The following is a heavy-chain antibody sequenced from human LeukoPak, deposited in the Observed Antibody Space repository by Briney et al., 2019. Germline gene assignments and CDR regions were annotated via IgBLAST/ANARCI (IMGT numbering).Heavy chain of an antibody. CDR3: AAKADYGVRTLDY. D-gene: IGHD4-17*01. CDR1: RFSTIGGYF. CDR2: IYHGGSS. Sequence: SETLSLTCTVSRFSTIGGYFWAWIRQPPGKGLEWVGYIYHGGSSYSNPSLESRVTISLDKSKNQFSLKLTSVTAADTAVYYCAAKADYGVRTLDYWGQGTLVTVSS. V-gene: IGHV4-38-2*02. J-gene: IGHJ4*02.